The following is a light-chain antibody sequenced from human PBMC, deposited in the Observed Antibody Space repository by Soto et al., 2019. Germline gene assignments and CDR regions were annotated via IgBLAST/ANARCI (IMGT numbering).Light chain of an antibody. Sequence: EIVLTRSPATLPLSPGERGTLSCRASQSVSSHLAWYQQKPGQAPRLLIYDASKRPTGIPARFSGSGSGTDFTLTISSLEPEDSAVYYCQQRSDRLPITFGQGTRLEIK. CDR2: DAS. J-gene: IGKJ5*01. V-gene: IGKV3-11*01. CDR3: QQRSDRLPIT. CDR1: QSVSSH.